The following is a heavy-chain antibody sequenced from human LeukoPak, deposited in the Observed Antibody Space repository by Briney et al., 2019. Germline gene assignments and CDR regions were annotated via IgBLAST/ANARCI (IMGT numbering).Heavy chain of an antibody. V-gene: IGHV3-74*01. Sequence: GGSLRPSCAASGFAFSRYWMHWVRQAPGKGLVWVSRINSDGRSAVYADSVKGRFTISRDNAKNTLYLQMDSLRAEDTAVYYCTRVSTTDDYWGQGTLVTVSS. CDR1: GFAFSRYW. D-gene: IGHD2/OR15-2a*01. CDR3: TRVSTTDDY. J-gene: IGHJ4*02. CDR2: INSDGRSA.